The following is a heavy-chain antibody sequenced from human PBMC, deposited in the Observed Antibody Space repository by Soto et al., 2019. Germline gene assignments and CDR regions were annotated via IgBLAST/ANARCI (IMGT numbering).Heavy chain of an antibody. CDR1: GFSLSTSGVG. Sequence: SGPTLVNPTQTLTLTCTFSGFSLSTSGVGVGWIRQPPGKALEWLALIYWDDDKRYSPSLKSRLTITKDTSKNQGVLTMTKMDPVDTATYYCAHSKLNDYIWGSYRSPKTYYFDYWGQGTLVTVSS. J-gene: IGHJ4*02. D-gene: IGHD3-16*02. CDR3: AHSKLNDYIWGSYRSPKTYYFDY. CDR2: IYWDDDK. V-gene: IGHV2-5*02.